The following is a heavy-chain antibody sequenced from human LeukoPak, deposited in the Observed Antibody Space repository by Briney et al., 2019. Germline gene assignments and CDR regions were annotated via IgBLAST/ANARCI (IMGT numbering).Heavy chain of an antibody. CDR2: IWYDGSKE. CDR1: GFTFSHYG. D-gene: IGHD2-15*01. V-gene: IGHV3-33*01. CDR3: ARVTCSGGSCYVGLGIDY. Sequence: GGSLRLSCAASGFTFSHYGMHWVRQAPGKGLEWETSIWYDGSKEYYEDSVKGRSTISRDNSKNTLYLQMNSLRAEDTAVYYCARVTCSGGSCYVGLGIDYWGQGTLVTVSS. J-gene: IGHJ4*02.